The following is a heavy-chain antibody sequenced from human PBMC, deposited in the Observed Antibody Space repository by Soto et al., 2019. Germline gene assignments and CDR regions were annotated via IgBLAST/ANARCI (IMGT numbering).Heavy chain of an antibody. J-gene: IGHJ4*02. CDR1: GGTFSSYA. V-gene: IGHV1-69*01. D-gene: IGHD3-16*02. Sequence: QVQLVQSGAEVKKPGSSVKVSCKASGGTFSSYAISWVRQAPGQGLEWMGGIIPIFGTANYAQKFQGRVTINADESTSTAYMELSSLRSEDTAVYYCARGHFMITFGGVIVNSYYFDYWGQGTLVTVSS. CDR2: IIPIFGTA. CDR3: ARGHFMITFGGVIVNSYYFDY.